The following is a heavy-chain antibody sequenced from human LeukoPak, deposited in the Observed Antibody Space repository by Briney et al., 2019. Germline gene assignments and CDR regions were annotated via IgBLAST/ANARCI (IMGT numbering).Heavy chain of an antibody. CDR2: IYHSGNT. CDR3: ARNYYGSGSLYYFDY. D-gene: IGHD3-10*01. J-gene: IGHJ4*02. CDR1: GGSISSSNW. V-gene: IGHV4-4*02. Sequence: SETLSLTCAVSGGSISSSNWWSWVRQPPGKGLEWIGEIYHSGNTNYNPSLKSRVTISVDKSKNQFSLKLSSVTAADTAVYYCARNYYGSGSLYYFDYWGQGTLVTVSS.